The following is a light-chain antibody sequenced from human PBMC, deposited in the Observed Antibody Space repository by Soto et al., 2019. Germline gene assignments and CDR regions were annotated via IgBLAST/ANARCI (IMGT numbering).Light chain of an antibody. Sequence: DIQMTQSPSSLSASVGDRVTITCQASQHISNNLNWYQQKPGKVPKLLIHGASNLQTGVPSRFSGSGSGKDFAFTISSLQPEDIATYYCQQYENPPYTFGQGTKLEIK. CDR3: QQYENPPYT. CDR2: GAS. J-gene: IGKJ2*01. CDR1: QHISNN. V-gene: IGKV1-33*01.